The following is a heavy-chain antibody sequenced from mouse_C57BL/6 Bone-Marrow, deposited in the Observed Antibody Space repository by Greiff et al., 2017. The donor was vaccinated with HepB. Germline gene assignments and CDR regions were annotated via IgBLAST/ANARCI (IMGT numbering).Heavy chain of an antibody. CDR3: TRETTVARMDY. Sequence: DVMLVESGEGLVKPGGSLKLSCAASGFTFSSYAMSWVRQTPEKRLEWVAYISSGGDYIYYADTVKGRFTISRDNARNTLYLQMSSLKSEDTAMYYCTRETTVARMDYWGQGTSVTVSS. J-gene: IGHJ4*01. D-gene: IGHD1-1*01. CDR1: GFTFSSYA. V-gene: IGHV5-9-1*02. CDR2: ISSGGDYI.